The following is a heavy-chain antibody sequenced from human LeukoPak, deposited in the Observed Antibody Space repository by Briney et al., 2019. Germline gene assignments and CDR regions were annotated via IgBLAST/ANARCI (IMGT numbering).Heavy chain of an antibody. CDR2: IKQDGSKK. Sequence: QPGGSLRLSCVASGFPFSSYWMTWVRQAPGKGLEWVANIKQDGSKKSYVDSVKGRFTISRDNAKSSLYLQMNSLRAEDTAIYYCTRVGYIDEGIDYWGQGILVTVSS. V-gene: IGHV3-7*04. J-gene: IGHJ4*02. D-gene: IGHD5-24*01. CDR1: GFPFSSYW. CDR3: TRVGYIDEGIDY.